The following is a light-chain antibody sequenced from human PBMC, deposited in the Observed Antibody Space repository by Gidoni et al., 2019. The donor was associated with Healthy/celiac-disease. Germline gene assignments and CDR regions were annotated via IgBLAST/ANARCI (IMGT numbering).Light chain of an antibody. V-gene: IGKV3-11*01. CDR1: QSVSSY. Sequence: EIVLTQSPATLSLSPGERATLPCRASQSVSSYLAWYQQKPGQAPRLLIYDASNRATGIPARFSGSGSGTDFTLTISSLGPEDFAVYYCQQRFTFGPGTKVDIK. CDR3: QQRFT. J-gene: IGKJ3*01. CDR2: DAS.